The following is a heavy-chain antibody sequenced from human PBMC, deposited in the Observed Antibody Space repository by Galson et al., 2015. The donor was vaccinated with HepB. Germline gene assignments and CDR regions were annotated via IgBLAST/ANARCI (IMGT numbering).Heavy chain of an antibody. CDR1: GGTFSSYA. Sequence: SVKVSCKASGGTFSSYAISWVRQAPGQGLEWMGGIIPILGIANYAQKFQGRVTITADKSTSTAYMELSSLRSEDTAVYYCARATTVTDYYYYYMDVWGKGTTVTVSS. J-gene: IGHJ6*03. D-gene: IGHD4-17*01. CDR2: IIPILGIA. CDR3: ARATTVTDYYYYYMDV. V-gene: IGHV1-69*10.